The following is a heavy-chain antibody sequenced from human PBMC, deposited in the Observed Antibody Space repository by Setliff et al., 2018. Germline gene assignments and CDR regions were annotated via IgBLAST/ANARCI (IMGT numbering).Heavy chain of an antibody. D-gene: IGHD2-15*01. CDR1: GVDVIERLYY. CDR2: IDWNGGSP. J-gene: IGHJ3*02. V-gene: IGHV3-20*04. CDR3: ARDQVVARVHGFDI. Sequence: PSETLSLTCSASGVDVIERLYYWSWVRQVPGKGLEWVSGIDWNGGSPAYADSVKGRFTISRDNGKSTLYLQMNSLRADDTAVYYCARDQVVARVHGFDIWGRGTKVTVSS.